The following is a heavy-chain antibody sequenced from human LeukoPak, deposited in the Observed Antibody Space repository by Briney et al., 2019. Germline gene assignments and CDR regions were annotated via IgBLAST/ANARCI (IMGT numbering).Heavy chain of an antibody. V-gene: IGHV3-23*01. D-gene: IGHD3-22*01. CDR2: ISGSGGST. CDR3: AKVRVNYYGNSGHNY. J-gene: IGHJ4*02. CDR1: GFTLSSYA. Sequence: GGSPRLSCAASGFTLSSYAITWVRQAPGKGLEWVSAISGSGGSTYYADSVKGRFTISRDNSKSTLYLQMNSLRAEDTAVYYCAKVRVNYYGNSGHNYWGQGTLVTVSS.